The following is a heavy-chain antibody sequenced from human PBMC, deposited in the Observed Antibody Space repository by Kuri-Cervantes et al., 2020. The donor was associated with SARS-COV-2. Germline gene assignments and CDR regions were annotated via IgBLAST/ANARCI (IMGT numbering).Heavy chain of an antibody. J-gene: IGHJ4*02. V-gene: IGHV3-30*03. CDR1: GFTFSSYG. Sequence: GESLKISCAASGFTFSSYGMHWVRQAPGKGLEWVAVISYDGSNKYYADSVKGRFTISRDNSKNTLYLQMNSLRAEDTAVYYCARAWGGSYLVGFDYWGQGTLVTVSS. CDR2: ISYDGSNK. CDR3: ARAWGGSYLVGFDY. D-gene: IGHD1-26*01.